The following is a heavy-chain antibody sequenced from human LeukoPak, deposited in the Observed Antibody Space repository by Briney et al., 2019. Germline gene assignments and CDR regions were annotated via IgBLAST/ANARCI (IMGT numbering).Heavy chain of an antibody. J-gene: IGHJ5*02. CDR3: ARVSILSSSWYPRGFNWFDP. CDR1: GGSLSSSSYY. CDR2: IYYSGST. V-gene: IGHV4-39*07. D-gene: IGHD6-13*01. Sequence: SETLSLTCTVSGGSLSSSSYYWGSVRQPPGTGLEWLGSIYYSGSTYYNPSLKSRVTISVDTSKNQCSLKLSSVTAADTAVYYCARVSILSSSWYPRGFNWFDPWGQGTLVTVSS.